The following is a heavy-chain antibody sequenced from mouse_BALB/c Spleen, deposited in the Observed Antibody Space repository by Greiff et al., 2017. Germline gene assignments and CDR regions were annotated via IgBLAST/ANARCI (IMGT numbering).Heavy chain of an antibody. CDR3: ARNYYGSLAWFAY. CDR2: IWSGGST. J-gene: IGHJ3*01. CDR1: GFSLTSYG. V-gene: IGHV2-4-1*01. Sequence: QVQLKESGPGLVQPSQSLSITCTVSGFSLTSYGVHWVRQSPGKGLEWLGVIWSGGSTDYNAAFISRLSISKDNSKSQVFFKMNSLQADDTAIYYCARNYYGSLAWFAYWGQGTLVTVSA. D-gene: IGHD1-1*01.